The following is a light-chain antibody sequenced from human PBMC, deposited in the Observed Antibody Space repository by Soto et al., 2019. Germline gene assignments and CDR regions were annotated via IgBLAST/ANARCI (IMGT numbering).Light chain of an antibody. J-gene: IGKJ2*01. CDR1: QSVTNYY. CDR2: GTS. CDR3: HQYHTSPST. V-gene: IGKV3-20*01. Sequence: EIVLTQSPGTLSLSPGDRATLSCRASQSVTNYYFAWYQQRPAQAPSLLIDGTSNRATGIPDRFSGSVSGTDFTLTISRLESEDFAVYYCHQYHTSPSTFGQGTKLEF.